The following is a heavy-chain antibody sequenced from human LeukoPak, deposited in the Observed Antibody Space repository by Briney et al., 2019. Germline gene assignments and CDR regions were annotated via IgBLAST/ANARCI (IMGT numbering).Heavy chain of an antibody. CDR1: GYTFTGYY. CDR3: ASPWPYSGYAYYFDY. D-gene: IGHD5-12*01. Sequence: ASVKVSCKASGYTFTGYYIHWVRQAAGQGLEWMGWINPNSGGTSFAQKFRGRVTMTRDTSISTAFMELSRLRSDDTAVYYCASPWPYSGYAYYFDYWGQGTLVTVSS. CDR2: INPNSGGT. V-gene: IGHV1-2*02. J-gene: IGHJ4*02.